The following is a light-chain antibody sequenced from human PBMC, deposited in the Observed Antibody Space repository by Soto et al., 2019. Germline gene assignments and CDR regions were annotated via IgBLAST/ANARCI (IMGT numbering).Light chain of an antibody. CDR1: QYISTY. CDR2: SAS. V-gene: IGKV1-39*01. Sequence: DIQMTQSPSSLSASDGDRVTITCRASQYISTYLNWYRQKSGKAPEVLIYSASTLQSGVPSRFSGRGSGTDFTLTISRLEPEDFAVYYCQQYGSSSWTFGQGTKVDIK. CDR3: QQYGSSSWT. J-gene: IGKJ1*01.